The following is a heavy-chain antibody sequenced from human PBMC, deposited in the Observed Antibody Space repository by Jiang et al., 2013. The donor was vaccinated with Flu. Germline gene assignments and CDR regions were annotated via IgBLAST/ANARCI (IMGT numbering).Heavy chain of an antibody. V-gene: IGHV3-30*18. J-gene: IGHJ4*02. CDR1: GFTFSDFA. CDR2: ISFDGDNK. CDR3: AKDLTVFCGGDCQLFDY. Sequence: VVQPGRSLRLSCVASGFTFSDFAIHWVRQAPGKGLEWVAVISFDGDNKHYADSVKGRFTLSRDNSKNTVHLQMNSLRAEDTAVYYCAKDLTVFCGGDCQLFDYWGQGTLVTVSS. D-gene: IGHD2-21*01.